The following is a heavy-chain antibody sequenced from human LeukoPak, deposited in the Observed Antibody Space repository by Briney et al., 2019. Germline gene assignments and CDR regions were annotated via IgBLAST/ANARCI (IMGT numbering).Heavy chain of an antibody. CDR3: ARKGYSSSWYLGNFDY. CDR1: GFTFSSYA. J-gene: IGHJ4*02. V-gene: IGHV3-30-3*01. CDR2: ISYDGSNK. D-gene: IGHD6-13*01. Sequence: GGSLRLSCAASGFTFSSYAMHWVRQAPGKGLEWVAVISYDGSNKYYADSVKGRFTISRDNSKNTLYLQMNSLRAEDTAVYYCARKGYSSSWYLGNFDYWGQGTLVTVSP.